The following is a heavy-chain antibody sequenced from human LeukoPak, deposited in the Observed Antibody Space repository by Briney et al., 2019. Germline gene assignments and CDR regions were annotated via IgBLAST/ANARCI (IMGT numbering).Heavy chain of an antibody. V-gene: IGHV3-73*01. CDR3: TRLGYFDYSGPFDI. Sequence: GGSLRLSCAASGFTFSDSAIHWVRQASGRGLEWIGRITDKSNSDATLYAASVEGRFTISRDDSKNTAYLQMSSLETEDTAVYYCTRLGYFDYSGPFDIWGQGTVVTVSS. J-gene: IGHJ3*02. D-gene: IGHD3-9*01. CDR2: ITDKSNSDAT. CDR1: GFTFSDSA.